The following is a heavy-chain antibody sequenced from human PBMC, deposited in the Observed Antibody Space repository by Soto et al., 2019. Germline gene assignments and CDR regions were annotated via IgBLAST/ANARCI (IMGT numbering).Heavy chain of an antibody. J-gene: IGHJ5*02. D-gene: IGHD6-13*01. CDR2: IWYDGSNK. CDR1: GFTFSSYG. V-gene: IGHV3-33*01. Sequence: QAQLVESGGGVVQPGRSLRLSCAASGFTFSSYGMHWVRQAPGKGLEWVAVIWYDGSNKYYADSVKGRFTISRDNSKNTLYLQMNSLRAEDTAVYYCARAGIAAAGNWFDPWGQGTLVTVSS. CDR3: ARAGIAAAGNWFDP.